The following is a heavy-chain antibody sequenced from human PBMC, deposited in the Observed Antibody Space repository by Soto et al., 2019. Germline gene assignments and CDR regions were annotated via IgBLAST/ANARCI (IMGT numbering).Heavy chain of an antibody. V-gene: IGHV4-59*08. D-gene: IGHD5-18*01. Sequence: SETLSLTCTVSGGSLGSYYWSWIRQPPGKGLEWVGYMYNSGSANYNPSLKSRVTISVDMSQNQFSLKLTSVTAADTAVYYCARHGAIYSNSWYDFDYWGQGTLVTVSS. J-gene: IGHJ4*02. CDR1: GGSLGSYY. CDR2: MYNSGSA. CDR3: ARHGAIYSNSWYDFDY.